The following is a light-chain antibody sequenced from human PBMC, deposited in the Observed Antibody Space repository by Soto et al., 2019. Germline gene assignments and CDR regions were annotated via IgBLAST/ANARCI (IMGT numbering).Light chain of an antibody. CDR1: SSDVGGYNY. Sequence: QSALTQPASVSGSLGQSITISCTGTSSDVGGYNYVSWYQQHPGKAPKLMIYEVSNRPSGVSNRFSGSKSGNTASLTISGLQAEDEADYYCSSYTSSSTPRVFGGGTKLTVL. CDR3: SSYTSSSTPRV. V-gene: IGLV2-14*01. J-gene: IGLJ2*01. CDR2: EVS.